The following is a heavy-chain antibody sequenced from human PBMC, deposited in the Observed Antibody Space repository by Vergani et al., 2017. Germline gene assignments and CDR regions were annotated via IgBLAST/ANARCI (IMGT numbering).Heavy chain of an antibody. V-gene: IGHV1-3*04. D-gene: IGHD2-2*01. J-gene: IGHJ5*02. CDR2: INTGNGNT. CDR3: ARVHPDDIVVEVGWFDP. Sequence: QVQLVQSGAEVKKPGASVKVSCKASGYTFTSYAMHWVRQAPGQRLEWMGWINTGNGNTKYSQKFQGRVTITRDTSASTAYMELSSLRSEDTAVYYCARVHPDDIVVEVGWFDPWGQGTLVTVSS. CDR1: GYTFTSYA.